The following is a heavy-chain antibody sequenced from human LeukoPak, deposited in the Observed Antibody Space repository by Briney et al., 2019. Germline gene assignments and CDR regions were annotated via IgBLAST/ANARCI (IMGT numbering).Heavy chain of an antibody. CDR2: IIPIFGTA. J-gene: IGHJ4*02. V-gene: IGHV1-69*05. Sequence: ASVKVSCKASGGTFSSYAISWVRQAPGQGLEWMGGIIPIFGTAQYAQKVQGRVTMSTDESTSTAYMELRSLRSEDTAVYYCASISSHFLRPPYFAYWGQGTLVTVSS. D-gene: IGHD2/OR15-2a*01. CDR1: GGTFSSYA. CDR3: ASISSHFLRPPYFAY.